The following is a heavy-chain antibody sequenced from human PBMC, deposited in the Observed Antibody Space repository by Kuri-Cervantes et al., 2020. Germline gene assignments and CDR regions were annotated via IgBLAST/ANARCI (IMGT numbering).Heavy chain of an antibody. CDR2: IYYSGST. CDR3: ARGYSQGPSDFDY. CDR1: GGSISSGDYY. Sequence: SETLSLTCTVSGGSISSGDYYWSWIRQPPGKGLEWIGYIYYSGSTYYNPSLKSRVTISVDTSKNQFSLKLSSVTAADTAVYYCARGYSQGPSDFDYCGQGTLVTVSS. V-gene: IGHV4-30-4*01. D-gene: IGHD5-12*01. J-gene: IGHJ4*02.